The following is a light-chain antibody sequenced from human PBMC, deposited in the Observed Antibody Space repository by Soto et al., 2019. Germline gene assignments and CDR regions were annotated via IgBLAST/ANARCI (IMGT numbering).Light chain of an antibody. CDR3: LRHGGAAPVT. Sequence: DIQMTQSPSSLSASVGDRVTITCRASQVINNYLAWYQQKPGKAPKLLIFAASTLQSGVPSRFSGSGSGTDFTLTISSLQPDDVATHYCLRHGGAAPVTFGPGAKVGVK. CDR1: QVINNY. V-gene: IGKV1-27*01. CDR2: AAS. J-gene: IGKJ3*01.